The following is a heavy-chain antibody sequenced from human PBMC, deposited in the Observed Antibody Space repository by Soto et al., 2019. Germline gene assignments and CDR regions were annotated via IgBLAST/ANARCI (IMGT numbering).Heavy chain of an antibody. J-gene: IGHJ4*02. CDR3: AGREIQGPINY. CDR2: IYYSGTT. Sequence: SETLSLSSAVSAYSSSGTHWWGWIRQPPGKGLEWIGYIYYSGTTYYNPSLKSRVTMSVDTSKNQFSLKLTSVTAVDTAVYYCAGREIQGPINYWGQG. V-gene: IGHV4-28*01. D-gene: IGHD1-26*01. CDR1: AYSSSGTHW.